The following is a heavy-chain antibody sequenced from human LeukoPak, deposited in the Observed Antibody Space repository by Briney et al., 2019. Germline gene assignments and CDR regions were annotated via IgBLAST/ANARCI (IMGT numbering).Heavy chain of an antibody. Sequence: ASVKVSCKASGYTFTGYYMHWVGQAPGQGLEWMGWINPNSGGTNYAQRFQGRVTMTRDTSINTAYMVLNRLRSDDTAVYYCATTGVDGWFDPWGQGTLVTVSS. D-gene: IGHD3-3*01. CDR1: GYTFTGYY. J-gene: IGHJ5*02. V-gene: IGHV1-2*02. CDR2: INPNSGGT. CDR3: ATTGVDGWFDP.